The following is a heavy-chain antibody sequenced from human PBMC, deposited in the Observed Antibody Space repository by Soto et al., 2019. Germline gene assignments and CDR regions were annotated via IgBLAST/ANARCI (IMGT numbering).Heavy chain of an antibody. CDR2: INAGNGNT. Sequence: QVQLVQSGAEVKKPGASVKVSCKASGYTFTSYAMHWVRQAPGQRLEWMGWINAGNGNTKYSQKFQGRVTITRDTSASTAYMELSSLRSEDTAVYYCARATDQSIAVAGTGYWGQGTLVTVSS. D-gene: IGHD6-19*01. CDR1: GYTFTSYA. V-gene: IGHV1-3*01. CDR3: ARATDQSIAVAGTGY. J-gene: IGHJ4*02.